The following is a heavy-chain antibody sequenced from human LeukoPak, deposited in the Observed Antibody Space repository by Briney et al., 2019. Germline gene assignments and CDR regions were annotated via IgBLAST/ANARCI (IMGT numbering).Heavy chain of an antibody. CDR2: INPNSGGT. Sequence: ASVKVSCKASGHTFTGYYMHWVRQAPGQGLEWMGWINPNSGGTNYAQKFQGRVTMTRDTSISTAYMELSRLRSDDTAVYYCARDANGYSGYDPFDYWGQGTLVTVSS. D-gene: IGHD5-12*01. V-gene: IGHV1-2*02. CDR3: ARDANGYSGYDPFDY. J-gene: IGHJ4*02. CDR1: GHTFTGYY.